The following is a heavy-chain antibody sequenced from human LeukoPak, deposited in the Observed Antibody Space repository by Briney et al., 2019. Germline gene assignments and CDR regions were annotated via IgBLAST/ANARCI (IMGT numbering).Heavy chain of an antibody. J-gene: IGHJ5*02. D-gene: IGHD1-7*01. V-gene: IGHV4-4*07. CDR2: IYTSGST. CDR1: GGSISSYY. Sequence: PSETLSLTCTVSGGSISSYYWSWIRQPAGKGLEWIGRIYTSGSTNYNPSLKSRVTMSVDTSKNQFSLKLSSVTAADTAVYYCARDSGNWNYGYNWFDPRGQGTLVTVSS. CDR3: ARDSGNWNYGYNWFDP.